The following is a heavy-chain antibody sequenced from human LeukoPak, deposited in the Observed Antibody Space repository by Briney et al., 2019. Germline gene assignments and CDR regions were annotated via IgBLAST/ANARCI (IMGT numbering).Heavy chain of an antibody. V-gene: IGHV3-30-3*01. CDR3: ARGGGDFWSGYWVSTSVVRAFDY. D-gene: IGHD3-3*01. CDR2: ISYDGSNK. J-gene: IGHJ4*02. Sequence: PGGSLRLSCAASGFTFSSYAMHWVRQAPGKGLEGVAVISYDGSNKYYADSVKGRFTISRDNSKNTLYLQMNSLRAEDTAVYYCARGGGDFWSGYWVSTSVVRAFDYWGQGTLVTVSS. CDR1: GFTFSSYA.